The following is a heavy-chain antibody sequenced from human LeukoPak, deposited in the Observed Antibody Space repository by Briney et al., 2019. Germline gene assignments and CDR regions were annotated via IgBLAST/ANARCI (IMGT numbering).Heavy chain of an antibody. CDR1: GFTFIDYD. Sequence: GGSLRLSCAASGFTFIDYDMHWVRQVIGKGLEWVSAIGIRGDTHYPGSVKGRFTISRENAESSLYLQMNSLRAEDTAVYYCARGGIQVSGIDEFDYWGQGTLVTVSS. V-gene: IGHV3-13*01. CDR2: IGIRGDT. J-gene: IGHJ4*02. CDR3: ARGGIQVSGIDEFDY. D-gene: IGHD6-19*01.